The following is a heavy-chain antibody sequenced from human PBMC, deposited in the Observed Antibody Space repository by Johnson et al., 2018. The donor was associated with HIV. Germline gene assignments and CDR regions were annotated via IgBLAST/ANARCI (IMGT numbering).Heavy chain of an antibody. V-gene: IGHV3-23*04. Sequence: MLLVESGGGLVQPGGSLRLSCVASGFTFSNYAMTWVRQAPGKGLELVSSITGSGGNTYDADSVKGRFTISRDNSKNTLYLQMNSLRAEDTAVYYCARDSARTYYYGSGSPPSAFDIWGQGTMVTVSS. CDR1: GFTFSNYA. J-gene: IGHJ3*02. CDR2: ITGSGGNT. CDR3: ARDSARTYYYGSGSPPSAFDI. D-gene: IGHD3-10*01.